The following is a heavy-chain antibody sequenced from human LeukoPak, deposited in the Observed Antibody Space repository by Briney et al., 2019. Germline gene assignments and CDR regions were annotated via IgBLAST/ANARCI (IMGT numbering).Heavy chain of an antibody. CDR3: ARARGYSYGYGDI. V-gene: IGHV1-69*01. Sequence: ASVKVSCKASGGTFSKYGITWVRQAPGQGLEWMGGIIPVFGSTNYAQKFQGRVIIKVDESTGTASMDLSSLRSEDTAVYYCARARGYSYGYGDIWGQGTLVTVSS. CDR2: IIPVFGST. D-gene: IGHD5-18*01. J-gene: IGHJ4*02. CDR1: GGTFSKYG.